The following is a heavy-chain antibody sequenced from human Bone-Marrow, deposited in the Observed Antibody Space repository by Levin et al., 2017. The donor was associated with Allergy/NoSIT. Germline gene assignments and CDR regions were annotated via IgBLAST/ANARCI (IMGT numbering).Heavy chain of an antibody. Sequence: GGSLRLSCAASGFTFSSYAMSWVRQAPGKGLEWVSAISGSGGSTYYADSVKGRFTISRDNSKNTLYLQMNSLRAEDTAVYYCAKGAITFGGVIVGNYFDYWGQGTLVTVSS. V-gene: IGHV3-23*01. CDR2: ISGSGGST. J-gene: IGHJ4*02. CDR1: GFTFSSYA. D-gene: IGHD3-16*02. CDR3: AKGAITFGGVIVGNYFDY.